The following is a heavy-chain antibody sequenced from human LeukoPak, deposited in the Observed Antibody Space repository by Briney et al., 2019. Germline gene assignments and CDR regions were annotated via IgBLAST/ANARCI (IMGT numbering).Heavy chain of an antibody. D-gene: IGHD3-3*01. CDR1: GFTFSSYS. J-gene: IGHJ4*02. Sequence: TGGSLRLSCAASGFTFSSYSMNWVRQAPGKGLEWVSSISSSSYIDYADSMKGRFTISRDNAKNSLYLQMNSLRAEDTAVYYCARDVTIFGVVIRDWGQGTLVTVSS. V-gene: IGHV3-21*01. CDR2: ISSSSYI. CDR3: ARDVTIFGVVIRD.